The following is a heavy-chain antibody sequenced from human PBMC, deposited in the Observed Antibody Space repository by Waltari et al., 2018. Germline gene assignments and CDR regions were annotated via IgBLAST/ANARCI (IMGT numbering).Heavy chain of an antibody. D-gene: IGHD6-19*01. CDR3: ARVSPWLPSYWYFDL. Sequence: QVQLVQSGAEVKKPGASVKVSCKASGYTFTSYAMHWVRQAPGQRLEWMGWINAGNGNTKYSQKFQGRVTITRDTSASTAYMELSSLRSEDTAVYYCARVSPWLPSYWYFDLWGRGTLVIVSS. J-gene: IGHJ2*01. CDR1: GYTFTSYA. CDR2: INAGNGNT. V-gene: IGHV1-3*01.